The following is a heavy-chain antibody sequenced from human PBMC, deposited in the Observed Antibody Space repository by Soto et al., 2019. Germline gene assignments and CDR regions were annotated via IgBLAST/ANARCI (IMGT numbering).Heavy chain of an antibody. Sequence: GGSLRLSCAASGFTFSSNAMSWVRQAPGGGLEWVSTISGSGGSTYYADSVKGRFTISRDNSKNTLYLQMNILRAEDTAVYYCAKDSLAGRKDFDYWGQGTLVTVSS. CDR1: GFTFSSNA. V-gene: IGHV3-23*01. CDR3: AKDSLAGRKDFDY. CDR2: ISGSGGST. J-gene: IGHJ4*02. D-gene: IGHD6-6*01.